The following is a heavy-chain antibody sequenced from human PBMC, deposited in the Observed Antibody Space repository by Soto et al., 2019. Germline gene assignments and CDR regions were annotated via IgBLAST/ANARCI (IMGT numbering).Heavy chain of an antibody. J-gene: IGHJ4*02. CDR3: ARDGDGAGTTDFDY. Sequence: QVHLVQSGAEVKKPGASVRVSCKASGYIFVNSAMHWLRQAPGQGLEWMGWINGGNGNTKYSQKFQGRVTFTRDTSASTAYMELSTLRSEDTAVYYCARDGDGAGTTDFDYWGLGTLVTVSS. D-gene: IGHD1-7*01. V-gene: IGHV1-3*01. CDR2: INGGNGNT. CDR1: GYIFVNSA.